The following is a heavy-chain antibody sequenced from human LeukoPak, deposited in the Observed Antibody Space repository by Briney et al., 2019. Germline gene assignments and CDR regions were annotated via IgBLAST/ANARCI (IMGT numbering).Heavy chain of an antibody. V-gene: IGHV1-8*01. CDR3: ARVTVTGDGMDV. CDR1: GYTFTSYD. D-gene: IGHD4-17*01. CDR2: MNPNSGNT. J-gene: IGHJ6*02. Sequence: EASVKVSCKASGYTFTSYDINWVRQATGQGLEWMGWMNPNSGNTGYAQKFQGRVTMTRNTSISTAYMELSSLRSEDTTVYYCARVTVTGDGMDVWGQGTTVTVSS.